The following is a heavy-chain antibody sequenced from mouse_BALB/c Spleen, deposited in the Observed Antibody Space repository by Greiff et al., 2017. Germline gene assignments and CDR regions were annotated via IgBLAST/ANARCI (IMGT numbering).Heavy chain of an antibody. Sequence: EVQVVESGGGLVKPGGSLKLSCAASGFTFSSYAMSWVRQTPEKRLEWVASISSGGSTYYPDSVKGRFTISRDNARNILYLQMSSLRSEDTAMYYCARGGLNYAMDYWGQGTSVTVSS. CDR3: ARGGLNYAMDY. CDR2: ISSGGST. V-gene: IGHV5-6-5*01. D-gene: IGHD3-1*01. CDR1: GFTFSSYA. J-gene: IGHJ4*01.